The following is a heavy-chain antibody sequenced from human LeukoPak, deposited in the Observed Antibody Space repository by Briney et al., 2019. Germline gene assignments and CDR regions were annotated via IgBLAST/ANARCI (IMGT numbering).Heavy chain of an antibody. CDR3: AREEILRYFDWATSGYYYGMDV. V-gene: IGHV3-30-3*01. CDR1: GFTFSSYA. Sequence: GSLRLSCAASGFTFSSYAMHWVRQAPGKGLEWVAVISYDGSNKYYADSVKGRFTISRDNSKNTLYLQMNSLRAEDTAVYYCAREEILRYFDWATSGYYYGMDVWGQGTTVTVSS. CDR2: ISYDGSNK. D-gene: IGHD3-9*01. J-gene: IGHJ6*02.